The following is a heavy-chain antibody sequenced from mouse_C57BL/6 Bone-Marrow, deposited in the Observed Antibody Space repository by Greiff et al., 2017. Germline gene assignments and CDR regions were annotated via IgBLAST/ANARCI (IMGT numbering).Heavy chain of an antibody. CDR3: ARGGGNYYGSSPYYYAMDY. J-gene: IGHJ4*01. CDR2: IDIGNGYT. D-gene: IGHD1-1*01. Sequence: VQLQQSGAELVRPGSSVKMSCKTSGYTFTSYGINWVKQRPGQGLEWIGYIDIGNGYTEYNEKFKGKATLTSDTSSSTAYMQLSSLTSEDSAIYFCARGGGNYYGSSPYYYAMDYWGQGTSVTVSA. V-gene: IGHV1-58*01. CDR1: GYTFTSYG.